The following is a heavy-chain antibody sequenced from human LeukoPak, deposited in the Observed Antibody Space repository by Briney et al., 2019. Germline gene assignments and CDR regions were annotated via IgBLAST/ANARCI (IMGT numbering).Heavy chain of an antibody. V-gene: IGHV4-39*02. CDR1: GGSIRSSYYY. D-gene: IGHD1-14*01. CDR2: IYDSGST. Sequence: SETLSLTCTVSGGSIRSSYYYWGWIRQPPGKGLEWIGSIYDSGSTYYNPSLKSRVTISVDTSKNQFSLKLNSVTAADTAVYYCARDPLTRSYFDYWGQRTLVTVSS. J-gene: IGHJ4*02. CDR3: ARDPLTRSYFDY.